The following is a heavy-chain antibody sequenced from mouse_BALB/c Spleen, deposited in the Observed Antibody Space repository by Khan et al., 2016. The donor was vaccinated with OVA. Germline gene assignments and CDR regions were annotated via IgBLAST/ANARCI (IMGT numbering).Heavy chain of an antibody. V-gene: IGHV5-9-3*01. D-gene: IGHD1-1*02. J-gene: IGHJ4*01. CDR3: ARHEGNYGCGQVEY. CDR2: ISTGGTYT. Sequence: LVEPGGDLVRPGGSLKLSSAASGFSFSRYSMSWVRRTPEKRLEWVATISTGGTYTYYSDSVKGRFTISRDNAHNTLFLQMSSLRSADMAIFYAARHEGNYGCGQVEYWGQGTSVTVSA. CDR1: GFSFSRYS.